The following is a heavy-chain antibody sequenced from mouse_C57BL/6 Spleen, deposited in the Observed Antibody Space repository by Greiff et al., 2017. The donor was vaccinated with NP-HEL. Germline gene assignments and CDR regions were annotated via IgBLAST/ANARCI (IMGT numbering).Heavy chain of an antibody. CDR2: ISDGGSYT. CDR1: GFTFSSYA. CDR3: ARDSNKDAMDY. J-gene: IGHJ4*01. Sequence: EVQLVESGGGLVKPGGSLKLSCAASGFTFSSYAMSWVRQTPEKRLEWVATISDGGSYTYYPDDVKGRFTSSRDNAKNNLYLQMSHLKSEDTAMYYCARDSNKDAMDYWGQGTSVTVSS. V-gene: IGHV5-4*01.